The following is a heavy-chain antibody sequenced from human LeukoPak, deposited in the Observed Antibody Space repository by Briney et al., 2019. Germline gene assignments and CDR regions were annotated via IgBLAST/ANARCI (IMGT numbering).Heavy chain of an antibody. J-gene: IGHJ4*02. V-gene: IGHV5-51*01. CDR1: GYSFTSYW. D-gene: IGHD6-13*01. CDR2: IYPGDSDT. CDR3: ARTDSSSWYSLDY. Sequence: GESLKISCKGSGYSFTSYWIGWVRQMPGKGLEGRGIIYPGDSDTRYSPSFQGQVTISADKSISTAYLQWSSLKASDTAMYYCARTDSSSWYSLDYWGQGTLVTVSS.